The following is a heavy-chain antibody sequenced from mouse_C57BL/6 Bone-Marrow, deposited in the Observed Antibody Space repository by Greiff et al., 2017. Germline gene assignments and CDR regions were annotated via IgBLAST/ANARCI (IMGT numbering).Heavy chain of an antibody. CDR1: GYTFTGYW. D-gene: IGHD1-1*01. CDR2: ILPGSGST. V-gene: IGHV1-9*01. CDR3: ARWGTSVVSVDY. J-gene: IGHJ2*01. Sequence: QVQLKQSGAELMKPGASVKISCKASGYTFTGYWIAWVKQRPGHGLEWIGEILPGSGSTNYNEKFKGKATFTADTSSNTSYMQLSSRTTDDSAVYYCARWGTSVVSVDYWGQGTTLTVSS.